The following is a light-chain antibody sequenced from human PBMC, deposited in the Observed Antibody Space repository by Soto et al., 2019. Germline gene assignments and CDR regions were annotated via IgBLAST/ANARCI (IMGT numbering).Light chain of an antibody. J-gene: IGKJ5*01. CDR1: QSVAGTY. V-gene: IGKV3-20*01. CDR2: GIS. CDR3: QQYGNSPIT. Sequence: EIVLTQSPGTLSLSPGERATLSCRASQSVAGTYLAWYQQKPGQAPRLLIYGISSRATGIPDRFSGSGSGTDFTLTISRLEPEDFAVYYCQQYGNSPITFGQGTRLEIK.